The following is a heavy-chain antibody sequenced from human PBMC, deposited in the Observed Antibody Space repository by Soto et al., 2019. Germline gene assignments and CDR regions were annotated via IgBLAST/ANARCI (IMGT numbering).Heavy chain of an antibody. J-gene: IGHJ4*02. CDR3: AREVYCSGGRCFSLLDY. CDR1: GGSISSYY. D-gene: IGHD2-15*01. V-gene: IGHV4-59*01. Sequence: QVQLQESGPGLVKPSETLSLTCTVSGGSISSYYWSWIRQPPGTGLGCIGYIYYSGSTNNNPSPKSRVTISIDTSKNQFSLKLSSVTAADTAVYYCAREVYCSGGRCFSLLDYWGQGTLVTVSS. CDR2: IYYSGST.